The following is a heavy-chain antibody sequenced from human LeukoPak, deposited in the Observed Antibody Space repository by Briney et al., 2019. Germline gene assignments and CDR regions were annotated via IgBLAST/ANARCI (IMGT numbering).Heavy chain of an antibody. D-gene: IGHD1-7*01. CDR2: IYYSGST. J-gene: IGHJ4*02. V-gene: IGHV4-59*01. Sequence: PSETLSLTCTVSGGSISSYYWSWIRQPPGKGLEWIGYIYYSGSTNYNPSLKSRVTISVDTSKSQFSLKLSSVTAADTAVYYRARDLTGTTFDYWGQGTLVTVSS. CDR3: ARDLTGTTFDY. CDR1: GGSISSYY.